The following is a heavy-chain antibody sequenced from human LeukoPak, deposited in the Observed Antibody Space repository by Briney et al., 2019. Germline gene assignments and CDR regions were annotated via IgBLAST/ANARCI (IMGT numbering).Heavy chain of an antibody. V-gene: IGHV3-53*01. D-gene: IGHD1-1*01. Sequence: GGSLRLSCAASGVTVSSHYMTWVRQAPGKGLEWVSVIYTDGSTNYADSMKGRFTMSRDNSKNTLYLQMNSLRADDTAVYHCARVITTWPLDCWGQGTPVTVSS. J-gene: IGHJ4*02. CDR1: GVTVSSHY. CDR3: ARVITTWPLDC. CDR2: IYTDGST.